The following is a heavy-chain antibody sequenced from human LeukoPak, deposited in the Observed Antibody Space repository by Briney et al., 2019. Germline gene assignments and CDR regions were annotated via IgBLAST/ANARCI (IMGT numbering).Heavy chain of an antibody. Sequence: ASVKVSCKASGYTFTSYAMHWVRQAPGQRLEWMGWISAGNGNTKYSQKFQGRVTITRDTSASTAYMELSSLRSEDTAVYYCARVTVAGDYYYYGMDVWGQGTTVTVSS. J-gene: IGHJ6*02. V-gene: IGHV1-3*01. CDR1: GYTFTSYA. CDR2: ISAGNGNT. D-gene: IGHD6-19*01. CDR3: ARVTVAGDYYYYGMDV.